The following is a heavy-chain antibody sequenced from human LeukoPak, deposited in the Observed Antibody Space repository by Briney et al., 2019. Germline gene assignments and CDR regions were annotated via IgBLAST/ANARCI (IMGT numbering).Heavy chain of an antibody. CDR2: IYYSGIT. D-gene: IGHD3-3*01. J-gene: IGHJ4*02. CDR3: ARVQRFWSGYPADY. V-gene: IGHV4-61*01. CDR1: GGSVSSGSYS. Sequence: SQTLSLTCAVSGGSVSSGSYSWSWIRQPPGKGLEWIGNIYYSGITNYNPSLKSRVTISVDTSKNQLSLKLSSVTAADTALYYCARVQRFWSGYPADYWGQGTLVTVSS.